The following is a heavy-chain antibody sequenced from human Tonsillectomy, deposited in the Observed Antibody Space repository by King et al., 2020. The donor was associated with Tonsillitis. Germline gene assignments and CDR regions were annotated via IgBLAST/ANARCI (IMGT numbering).Heavy chain of an antibody. CDR3: ASLYCSDGKCYAGWFDP. Sequence: LVQSGAEVKKPGASVKGSCKASGYSFTGYYIHWVRQAPGQGVECVGWINPNSGGTEYAQKFQVRVTMIREPSISTAYMELSRLRFDDTDVYYCASLYCSDGKCYAGWFDPWGQGTLVTVSS. D-gene: IGHD2-15*01. CDR1: GYSFTGYY. CDR2: INPNSGGT. J-gene: IGHJ5*02. V-gene: IGHV1-2*02.